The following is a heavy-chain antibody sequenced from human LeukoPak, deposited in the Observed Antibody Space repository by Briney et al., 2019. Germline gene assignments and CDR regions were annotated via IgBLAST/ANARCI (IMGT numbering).Heavy chain of an antibody. CDR1: GGSFSGYY. Sequence: SETLSLTCAVYGGSFSGYYWSWIRQPPGKGLEWIGEINHSGSTNYNPSLKSRVTISVDTSKNQFSLKLSSVTAADTAVYYCARGRGWLQSWGQGALVTVSS. CDR2: INHSGST. CDR3: ARGRGWLQS. D-gene: IGHD5-12*01. J-gene: IGHJ4*02. V-gene: IGHV4-34*01.